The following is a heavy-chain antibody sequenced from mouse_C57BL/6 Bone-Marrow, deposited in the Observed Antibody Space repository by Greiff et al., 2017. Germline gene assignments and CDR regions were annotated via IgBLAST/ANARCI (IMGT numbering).Heavy chain of an antibody. V-gene: IGHV5-12*01. CDR2: ISNGGGST. Sequence: EVKVVESGGGLVQPGGSLKLSCAASGFTFSDYYMYWVRQTPEKRLEWVAYISNGGGSTYYPDTVKGRFTISRDNAKNTLYLQMSRLKSEDTAMYYCARRGDYYAMDYWGQGTSVTVSS. J-gene: IGHJ4*01. CDR3: ARRGDYYAMDY. CDR1: GFTFSDYY.